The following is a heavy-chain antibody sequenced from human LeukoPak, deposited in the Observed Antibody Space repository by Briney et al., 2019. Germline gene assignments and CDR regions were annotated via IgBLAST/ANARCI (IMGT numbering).Heavy chain of an antibody. Sequence: GGSLRLSCVASGFTFSSYAMSWVRQAPGKGLEWVANINQDASLEKYVESVKGRFTISRDNAKDSVYLQMNTLRAEDTAVYYCASTDSTSSGYFDNWGQGTLVTVSS. J-gene: IGHJ4*02. CDR3: ASTDSTSSGYFDN. V-gene: IGHV3-7*01. CDR1: GFTFSSYA. CDR2: INQDASLE. D-gene: IGHD6-6*01.